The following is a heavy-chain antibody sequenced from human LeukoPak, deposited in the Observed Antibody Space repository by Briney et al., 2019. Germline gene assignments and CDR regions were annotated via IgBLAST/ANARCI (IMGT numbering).Heavy chain of an antibody. CDR2: INPNSGGT. CDR3: ARFEYSSSSDGY. D-gene: IGHD6-6*01. Sequence: GASVKVSCKASGYTFTGYYMHWVRQAPGQGLEWMGWINPNSGGTNYAQKFQGRVTMTRDTSISTAYMELSRLRSDDTAVYYRARFEYSSSSDGYWGQGTLVTVSS. CDR1: GYTFTGYY. V-gene: IGHV1-2*02. J-gene: IGHJ4*02.